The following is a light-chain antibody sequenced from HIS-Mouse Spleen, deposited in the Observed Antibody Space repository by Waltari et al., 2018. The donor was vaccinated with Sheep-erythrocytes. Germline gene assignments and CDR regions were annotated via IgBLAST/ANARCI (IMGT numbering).Light chain of an antibody. CDR3: SSYAGSNNWV. J-gene: IGLJ3*02. V-gene: IGLV2-8*01. CDR2: EVS. CDR1: SSDVGGYNY. Sequence: SALTQPPSASGSPGQSVTISCTGTSSDVGGYNYVFWYQQHPGKAPQLMIYEVSKRPSGVPDGFSGSKSGNTASLTVSGLQAEDEADYYCSSYAGSNNWVFGGGTKLTVL.